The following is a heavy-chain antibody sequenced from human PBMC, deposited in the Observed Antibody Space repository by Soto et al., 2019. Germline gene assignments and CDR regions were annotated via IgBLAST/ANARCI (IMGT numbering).Heavy chain of an antibody. Sequence: PGESLKISCKGSGYSFTSYWIGWVRQMPGKGLEWMGIIYPGDSDTRYSPSFQGQVTISADKSISTAYLQWSSLKASDTAMYYCARHPSGSCYYYYGMDVWGQGTTVTVSS. J-gene: IGHJ6*02. CDR2: IYPGDSDT. CDR3: ARHPSGSCYYYYGMDV. D-gene: IGHD3-10*01. CDR1: GYSFTSYW. V-gene: IGHV5-51*01.